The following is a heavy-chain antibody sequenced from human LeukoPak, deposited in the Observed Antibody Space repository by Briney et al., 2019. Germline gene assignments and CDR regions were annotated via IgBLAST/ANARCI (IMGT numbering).Heavy chain of an antibody. CDR1: GFTFSHYA. Sequence: GGSLRLSCAASGFTFSHYAMNWVRQAPGKGLEWGSYITSSSGYIYYADSVKGRFTISRDNAKSSLFLQMNSLRAEDTAVYFCAREVRGLDYWGQGTLVTVSS. V-gene: IGHV3-21*05. CDR2: ITSSSGYI. CDR3: AREVRGLDY. J-gene: IGHJ4*02. D-gene: IGHD3-10*01.